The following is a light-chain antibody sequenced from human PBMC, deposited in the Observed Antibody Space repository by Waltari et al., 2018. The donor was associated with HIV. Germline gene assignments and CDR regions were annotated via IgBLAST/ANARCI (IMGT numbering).Light chain of an antibody. V-gene: IGKV3-15*01. J-gene: IGKJ5*01. CDR1: QSISNH. Sequence: EIVITQSPATMSVSPGERATLSCRASQSISNHLAWLQQKPGQAPRLLIYGASTRATGIPARFSVSGSGTEFTLTISSLQSEDFAVYYCQQYNNWPPITFGQGTRLEIK. CDR3: QQYNNWPPIT. CDR2: GAS.